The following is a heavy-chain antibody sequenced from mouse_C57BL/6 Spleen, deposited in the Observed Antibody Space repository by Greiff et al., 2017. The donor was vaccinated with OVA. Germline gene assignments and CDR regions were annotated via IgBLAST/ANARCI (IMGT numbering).Heavy chain of an antibody. V-gene: IGHV1-80*01. CDR2: IYPGDGDT. Sequence: VQLQQSGAELVKPGASVKISCKASGYAFSSYWMNWVKQRPGKGLEWIGQIYPGDGDTNYNGKFKGKATLTADKSSSTACMQLSSLTSEDSAVYFCARSTYYDYDWFAYWGQGTLVTVSA. CDR1: GYAFSSYW. D-gene: IGHD2-4*01. CDR3: ARSTYYDYDWFAY. J-gene: IGHJ3*01.